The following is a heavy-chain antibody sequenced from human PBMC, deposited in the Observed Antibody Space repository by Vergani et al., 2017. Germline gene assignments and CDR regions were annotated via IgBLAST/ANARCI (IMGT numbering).Heavy chain of an antibody. V-gene: IGHV3-74*01. D-gene: IGHD3-10*01. CDR3: ARGRITMVRGVTDYGMDV. Sequence: EVQLVESGGGLVQPGGSLRLSCAASGFTFSSYWMHWVRQAPGKGLVWVSRINSDGSSTSYADSVKGRFTISRDNAKNTLYLQMNSLRAEDTAVYYCARGRITMVRGVTDYGMDVWGQGTTVTVSS. J-gene: IGHJ6*02. CDR1: GFTFSSYW. CDR2: INSDGSST.